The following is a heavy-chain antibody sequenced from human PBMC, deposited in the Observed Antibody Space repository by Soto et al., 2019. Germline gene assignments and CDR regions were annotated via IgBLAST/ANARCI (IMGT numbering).Heavy chain of an antibody. V-gene: IGHV4-38-2*01. CDR1: GFFISSGNY. Sequence: TLSLTCAVSGFFISSGNYWGWIRKPPGKGLEWIGSIFHGGNTYYNPSLKSRVTISVDMSKNQFSLKLNSVTAADTAVYYCARARWYDAFDVWGQGTVVTVSS. CDR2: IFHGGNT. J-gene: IGHJ3*01. D-gene: IGHD2-15*01. CDR3: ARARWYDAFDV.